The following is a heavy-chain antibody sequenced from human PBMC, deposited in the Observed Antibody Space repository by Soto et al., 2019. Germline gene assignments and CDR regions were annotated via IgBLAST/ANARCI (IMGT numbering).Heavy chain of an antibody. CDR2: ISGSGGST. CDR3: AKDRDYGSYTGGMDV. D-gene: IGHD3-10*01. J-gene: IGHJ6*03. V-gene: IGHV3-23*01. Sequence: GGSLRLSCAAPGFTFSSYAMSWVRQAPGKGLEWVSAISGSGGSTYYADSVKGRFTISRDNSKNTLYLQMNSLRAEDTAVYYCAKDRDYGSYTGGMDVWGKGTTVTVSS. CDR1: GFTFSSYA.